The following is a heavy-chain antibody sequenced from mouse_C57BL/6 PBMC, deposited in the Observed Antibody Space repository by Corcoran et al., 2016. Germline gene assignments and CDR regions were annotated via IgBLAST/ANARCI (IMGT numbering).Heavy chain of an antibody. CDR2: INTYSGVP. CDR3: ARRYYGSSYYFDY. J-gene: IGHJ2*01. Sequence: QIQLVQSGPELKKPGETVKIYCKASGYTFPTYGMSWVKKAPGKGLKWLGWINTYSGVPTYADDFKGRVSFSLETSASTAYLKINNRKNEDTATYFCARRYYGSSYYFDYWGQGTTLTVSS. CDR1: GYTFPTYG. V-gene: IGHV9-3*01. D-gene: IGHD1-1*01.